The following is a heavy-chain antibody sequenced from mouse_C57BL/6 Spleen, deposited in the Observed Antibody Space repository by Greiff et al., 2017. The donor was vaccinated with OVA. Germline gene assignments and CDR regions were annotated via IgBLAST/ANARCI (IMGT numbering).Heavy chain of an antibody. Sequence: QVQLQQPGAELVRPGSSVKLSCKASGYTFTSYWMHWVKQRPIQGLEWIGNIDPSDSETHYNQKFKDKATLTVDKSSSTAYMQLSSLTSEDSAVYDCALRSPTGTDAMDYWGQGTSVTVSS. CDR1: GYTFTSYW. CDR2: IDPSDSET. D-gene: IGHD4-1*02. J-gene: IGHJ4*01. CDR3: ALRSPTGTDAMDY. V-gene: IGHV1-52*01.